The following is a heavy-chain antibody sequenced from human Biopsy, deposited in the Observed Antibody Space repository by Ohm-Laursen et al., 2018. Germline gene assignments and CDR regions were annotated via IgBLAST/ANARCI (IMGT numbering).Heavy chain of an antibody. V-gene: IGHV3-7*01. D-gene: IGHD2-15*01. CDR3: ARAYSRGDY. J-gene: IGHJ4*02. CDR1: GFTFSSFW. Sequence: SLRLSCSASGFTFSSFWMSWVRQAPGKGLEWVANIKQDGSEKNYVDSVKGRFTISRDNAKNSLLLQMNRLRVEDTAVYYCARAYSRGDYWGQGTEVIVSS. CDR2: IKQDGSEK.